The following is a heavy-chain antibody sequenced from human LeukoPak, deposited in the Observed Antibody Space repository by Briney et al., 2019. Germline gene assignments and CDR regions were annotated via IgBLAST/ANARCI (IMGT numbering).Heavy chain of an antibody. CDR3: ARDDGITFGGVIVISGSLDY. Sequence: GASVKVSCKAPGYTFTSYGIIWVRQAPGQGLEWMGWISAYNGNTNYAQKLQGRVTMTTDTSMSTAYMELRSLRSDDTAVYYCARDDGITFGGVIVISGSLDYWGQGTLVTVSS. CDR1: GYTFTSYG. D-gene: IGHD3-16*02. V-gene: IGHV1-18*01. CDR2: ISAYNGNT. J-gene: IGHJ4*02.